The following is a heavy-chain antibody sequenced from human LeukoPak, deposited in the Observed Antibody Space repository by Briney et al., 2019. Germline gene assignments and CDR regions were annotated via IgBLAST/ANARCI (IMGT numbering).Heavy chain of an antibody. J-gene: IGHJ4*02. CDR3: ARLYGNYQNYFDY. D-gene: IGHD1-7*01. V-gene: IGHV4-39*07. CDR2: MYYRGNT. Sequence: SSETLSLTCTVSGGSISTITYYWGWIRQPPGKGLEWVGHMYYRGNTFYNPSLKSRVTISVDTSKNQFSLKLRSVTAADTAVYYCARLYGNYQNYFDYWGQGTLVTVSS. CDR1: GGSISTITYY.